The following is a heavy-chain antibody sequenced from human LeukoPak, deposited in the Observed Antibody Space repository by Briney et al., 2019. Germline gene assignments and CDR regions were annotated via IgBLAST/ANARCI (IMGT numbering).Heavy chain of an antibody. D-gene: IGHD6-6*01. Sequence: SETLSLTCTVSGDSISSCYWSWIRQSAEKGLEWIGRICTSGTINYNPSLKNRVTMSVDTSKNQFSLKLTSVTAADTAVYYCARDQDYSNSLDYWGQGTLVTVSS. CDR2: ICTSGTI. J-gene: IGHJ4*02. V-gene: IGHV4-4*07. CDR3: ARDQDYSNSLDY. CDR1: GDSISSCY.